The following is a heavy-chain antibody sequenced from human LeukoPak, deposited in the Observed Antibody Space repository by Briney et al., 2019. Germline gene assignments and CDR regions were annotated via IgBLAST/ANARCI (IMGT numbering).Heavy chain of an antibody. J-gene: IGHJ4*02. CDR1: GFTFSSYA. Sequence: PGGSLRLSCVASGFTFSSYAMTWVRQAPGKGLEWVSLITGSGGNTYYADSVKGRFTISRDNSQNTLYLQMNYLRAEDTVLYYCAKGGVATLQYYFDHWGQGTLVTVSS. V-gene: IGHV3-23*01. CDR2: ITGSGGNT. CDR3: AKGGVATLQYYFDH. D-gene: IGHD5-12*01.